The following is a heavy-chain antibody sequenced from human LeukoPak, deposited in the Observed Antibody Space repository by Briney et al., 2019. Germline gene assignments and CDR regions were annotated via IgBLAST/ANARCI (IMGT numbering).Heavy chain of an antibody. V-gene: IGHV4-34*01. J-gene: IGHJ4*02. CDR1: GGSLSGYY. CDR3: ARAAVGSSGWPFDY. CDR2: INHSGST. D-gene: IGHD6-19*01. Sequence: PSETLSLTCAVYGGSLSGYYWSWIRQPPGKGLEWIGEINHSGSTNYNPSLKSRVTISVDTSKNQFSLKLSSVTAADTAVYYCARAAVGSSGWPFDYWGQGTLVTVSS.